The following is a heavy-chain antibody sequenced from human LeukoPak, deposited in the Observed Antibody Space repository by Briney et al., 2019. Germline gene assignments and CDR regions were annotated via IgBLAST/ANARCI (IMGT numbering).Heavy chain of an antibody. CDR3: ARDPGSSGYYP. J-gene: IGHJ4*02. CDR1: GFTFSSYA. Sequence: PGGSLRLSCAASGFTFSSYAMSWVRQAPGKGLEWVSAISGSGGSTYYADSVKGRFTISRDNSKNTLYLQMNSLRVEDTAVYYCARDPGSSGYYPGGQGTLVTVSS. CDR2: ISGSGGST. D-gene: IGHD3-22*01. V-gene: IGHV3-23*01.